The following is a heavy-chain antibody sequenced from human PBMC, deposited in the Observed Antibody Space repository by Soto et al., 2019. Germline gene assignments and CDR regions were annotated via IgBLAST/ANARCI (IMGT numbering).Heavy chain of an antibody. CDR2: IYYSGST. Sequence: SETLSLTCTVSGGSISSYYWSWIRQPPGKGLEWIGYIYYSGSTNYNPSLKSRVTISVDTSKNQFSLKLSSVTTADTAVYYCARRASYYYYYYMDVWGKGTTVTVSS. CDR1: GGSISSYY. J-gene: IGHJ6*03. V-gene: IGHV4-59*08. CDR3: ARRASYYYYYYMDV.